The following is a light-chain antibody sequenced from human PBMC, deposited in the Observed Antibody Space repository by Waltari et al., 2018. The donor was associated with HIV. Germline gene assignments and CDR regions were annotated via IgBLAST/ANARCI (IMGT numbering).Light chain of an antibody. Sequence: DIQMTQSPSSLSASVGDRVTISCRASQSISTHLNWYYQKPGKAPSLLIYGASSLQSRVPSRFSGSGSGTEFTLTINGLQPGDFATYYCQQSFSSPRTFGQGTKV. CDR3: QQSFSSPRT. CDR1: QSISTH. V-gene: IGKV1-39*01. J-gene: IGKJ1*01. CDR2: GAS.